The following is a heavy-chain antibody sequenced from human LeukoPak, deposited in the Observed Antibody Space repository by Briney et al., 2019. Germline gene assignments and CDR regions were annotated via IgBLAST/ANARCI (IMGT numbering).Heavy chain of an antibody. Sequence: PSETLSLTCTVSGGSISSSSYYWGWLRQPPGKGLEWIGSIYYSGSTYYNPSLKSRVTISVDTSKNQFSLKLSSVTAADTAVYYCARDFSNENWFDPWGQGTLVTVSS. CDR2: IYYSGST. J-gene: IGHJ5*02. CDR1: GGSISSSSYY. CDR3: ARDFSNENWFDP. V-gene: IGHV4-39*07. D-gene: IGHD1-1*01.